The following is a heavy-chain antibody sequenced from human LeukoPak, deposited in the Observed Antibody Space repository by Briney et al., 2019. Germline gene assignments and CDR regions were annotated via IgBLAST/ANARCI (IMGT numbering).Heavy chain of an antibody. J-gene: IGHJ3*02. Sequence: SETLSLTCTVSGGSISSSSYFWGWIRQPPGKGLEWIGSIFYSGSTYYNPSLNSRVTISIDTSKNQFSLKLSSVTAVDTAVYYCARTNERERGGESFNNWGQGTMVTVSS. D-gene: IGHD3-16*01. CDR2: IFYSGST. CDR3: ARTNERERGGESFNN. CDR1: GGSISSSSYF. V-gene: IGHV4-39*07.